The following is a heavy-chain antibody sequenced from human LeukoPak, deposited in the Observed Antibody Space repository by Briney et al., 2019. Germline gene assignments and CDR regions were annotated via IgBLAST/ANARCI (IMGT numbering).Heavy chain of an antibody. V-gene: IGHV3-21*01. CDR2: ISSSSSYI. D-gene: IGHD1-26*01. J-gene: IGHJ4*02. Sequence: KSGGSLRLSCAASGFTFSSYSMNWVRQAPGEGLEWVSSISSSSSYIYYADSVKGRFTISRDNAKNSLYLQMNSLRAEDTAVYYCARASDVVGATTGSDYWGQGTLVTVSS. CDR1: GFTFSSYS. CDR3: ARASDVVGATTGSDY.